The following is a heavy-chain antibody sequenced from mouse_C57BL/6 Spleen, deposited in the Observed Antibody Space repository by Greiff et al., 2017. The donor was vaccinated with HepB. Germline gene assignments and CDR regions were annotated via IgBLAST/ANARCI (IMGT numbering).Heavy chain of an antibody. D-gene: IGHD2-10*01. CDR2: IRSKSNNYAT. Sequence: EVMLVESGGGLVQPKGSLKLSCAASGFSFNTYAMKWVRQAPGKGLEWVARIRSKSNNYATYYADSVKDRFTISRDDSESMLYLQMNNLKTEDTAMYYCVRQNLLYYAMDYWGQGTSVTVSS. CDR3: VRQNLLYYAMDY. CDR1: GFSFNTYA. J-gene: IGHJ4*01. V-gene: IGHV10-1*01.